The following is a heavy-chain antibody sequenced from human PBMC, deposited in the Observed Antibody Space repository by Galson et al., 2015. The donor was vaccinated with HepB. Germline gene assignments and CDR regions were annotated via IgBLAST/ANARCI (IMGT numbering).Heavy chain of an antibody. Sequence: SLRLSCAASGFTFDDYAMSWVRQAPGKGLEWVSGINWSGIGTSYADSVKGRFTISRDNAKNSLYLQMNSLTAEDTALYHCARGADYDILTGWSYWGQGTLVTVSS. J-gene: IGHJ4*02. CDR1: GFTFDDYA. CDR3: ARGADYDILTGWSY. V-gene: IGHV3-20*01. D-gene: IGHD3-9*01. CDR2: INWSGIGT.